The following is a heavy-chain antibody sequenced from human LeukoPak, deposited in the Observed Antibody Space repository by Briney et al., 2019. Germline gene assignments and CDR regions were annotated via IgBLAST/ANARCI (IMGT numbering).Heavy chain of an antibody. CDR1: GGSISSYY. Sequence: SETLSLTCTVTGGSISSYYWSWIRQPPGKGLEWIGYIYYSGSTNYNPSLKSRATISVDTSNSQFSLNLNSVTAADTAVYYCARAGVMITFGGQFYFDYWGQGTLVTV. J-gene: IGHJ4*02. CDR3: ARAGVMITFGGQFYFDY. CDR2: IYYSGST. V-gene: IGHV4-59*12. D-gene: IGHD3-16*01.